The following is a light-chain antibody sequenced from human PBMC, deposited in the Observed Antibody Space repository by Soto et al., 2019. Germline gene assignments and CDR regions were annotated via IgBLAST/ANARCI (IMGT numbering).Light chain of an antibody. Sequence: QSVLTQPPSASGTPGQRVTLSCSGSASNIGSNTVNWYQQLPGMAPKLLIYCNNHRTSGVPDRYCASESGTSASLAISGLQSEYEAEHYCTAWADSLTGPVFGGGTKLTVL. CDR3: TAWADSLTGPV. CDR1: ASNIGSNT. J-gene: IGLJ2*01. CDR2: CNN. V-gene: IGLV1-44*01.